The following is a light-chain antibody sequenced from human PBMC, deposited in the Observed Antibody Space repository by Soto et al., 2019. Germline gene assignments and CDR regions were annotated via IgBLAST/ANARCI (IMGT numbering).Light chain of an antibody. Sequence: DIVMTQSPDSLAVSLGERATINCKSSQNILNRSNNKNYLAWYQQKPGQPPKLLIYWASTRESGVPDRFSGSGSGTDFTLTIISLQAEDVAVYYCQQYYDPPYTFGQGTNLEIK. CDR1: QNILNRSNNKNY. J-gene: IGKJ2*01. CDR3: QQYYDPPYT. CDR2: WAS. V-gene: IGKV4-1*01.